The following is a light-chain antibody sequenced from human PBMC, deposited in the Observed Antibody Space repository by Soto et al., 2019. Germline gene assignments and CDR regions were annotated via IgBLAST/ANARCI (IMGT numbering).Light chain of an antibody. Sequence: EILLTQSPSTLSLSPGEGVTLSCRASQSVTVNSLAWYQQKPGQAPRLLIYAASTRAAAVPDRFTGSGSGTDFALTISRLEPEDFGVYYCQQYYTTPRTFGQGTKLGIK. CDR2: AAS. CDR3: QQYYTTPRT. V-gene: IGKV3-20*01. CDR1: QSVTVNS. J-gene: IGKJ2*01.